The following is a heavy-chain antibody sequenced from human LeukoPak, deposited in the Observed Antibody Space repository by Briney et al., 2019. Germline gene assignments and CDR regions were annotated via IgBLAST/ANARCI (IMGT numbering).Heavy chain of an antibody. CDR3: ARDVVPAVRTAWFDP. CDR2: INHSGST. D-gene: IGHD2-2*01. V-gene: IGHV4-34*01. Sequence: SETLSLTCAVYGGSFIGYYWSWIRQPPGKGLEWIGEINHSGSTNYNPSLKSRVTISVDTSKNQFSLKLSSVTAADTAVYYCARDVVPAVRTAWFDPWGQGTLVTVSS. J-gene: IGHJ5*02. CDR1: GGSFIGYY.